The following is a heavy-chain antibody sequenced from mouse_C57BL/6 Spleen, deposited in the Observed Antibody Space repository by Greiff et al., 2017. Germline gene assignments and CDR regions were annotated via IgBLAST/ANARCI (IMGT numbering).Heavy chain of an antibody. Sequence: VQLQQSGPELVKPGASVKMSCKASGYTFTDYNMHWVKQSHGKSLEWIGYINPNNGGTSYNQKFKGKATLTVNKSSSTAYRERRSLTTEDSAVYYCAGGWDQAWFAYWGQGTLVTVSA. CDR2: INPNNGGT. J-gene: IGHJ3*01. CDR3: AGGWDQAWFAY. V-gene: IGHV1-22*01. CDR1: GYTFTDYN. D-gene: IGHD4-1*01.